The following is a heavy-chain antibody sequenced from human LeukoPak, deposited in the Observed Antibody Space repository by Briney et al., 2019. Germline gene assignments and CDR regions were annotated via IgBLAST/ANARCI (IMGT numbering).Heavy chain of an antibody. J-gene: IGHJ4*02. D-gene: IGHD3-10*01. V-gene: IGHV3-21*01. Sequence: GGSLRLSCAASGFTFTDYSINWVRQTPRGGLEWVSCISSTSDYIYYADSVKGRFTISRDYAKNALYLKMNSPRAEDTAEYYCARERFHGSGAPKFDYWGQGPLVTVSS. CDR3: ARERFHGSGAPKFDY. CDR2: ISSTSDYI. CDR1: GFTFTDYS.